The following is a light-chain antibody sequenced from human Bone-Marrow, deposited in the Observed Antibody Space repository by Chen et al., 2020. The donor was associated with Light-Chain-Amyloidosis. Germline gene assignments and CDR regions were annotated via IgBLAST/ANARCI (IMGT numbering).Light chain of an antibody. CDR2: EDD. CDR1: SGSIATNY. J-gene: IGLJ3*02. Sequence: NFMLTQPHSVWESRGKRVIISCTRSSGSIATNYVQWYQQRPGSSPTTVIYEDDQRPSGVPDRFSGSIDRSSNSASLTISGLKTEDEADYYCQSYQGSSQGVFGGGTKLTVL. CDR3: QSYQGSSQGV. V-gene: IGLV6-57*01.